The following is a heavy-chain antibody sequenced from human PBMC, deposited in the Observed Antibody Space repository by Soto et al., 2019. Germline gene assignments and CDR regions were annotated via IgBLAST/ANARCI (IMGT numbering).Heavy chain of an antibody. J-gene: IGHJ4*02. CDR2: IYNSVIT. V-gene: IGHV4-61*01. CDR1: GASVSSGNQY. Sequence: QVLMHESGPGLVKPSETLSLTCTVSGASVSSGNQYWSWIRQPPGKRLEWIGFIYNSVITNYSPSLKSRVSISADTSRNQFSLKMSSVTAADTAVYYGARGWDANSWGQGALVTVSS. D-gene: IGHD6-19*01. CDR3: ARGWDANS.